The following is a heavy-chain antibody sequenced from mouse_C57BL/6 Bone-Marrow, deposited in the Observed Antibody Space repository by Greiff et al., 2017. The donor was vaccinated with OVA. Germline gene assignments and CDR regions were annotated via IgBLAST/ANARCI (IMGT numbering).Heavy chain of an antibody. J-gene: IGHJ1*03. Sequence: VQLQQSGPGLVQPSQSLSITCTVSGFSLTSYGVHWVRQPPGKGLEWLGVIWSGGSTDYNAAFISRLSISKDNSKSQVFFKMNSLQADDTAIYYCAKGHYYGSPWYFDVWGTGTTVTVSS. CDR1: GFSLTSYG. V-gene: IGHV2-4*01. CDR3: AKGHYYGSPWYFDV. CDR2: IWSGGST. D-gene: IGHD1-1*01.